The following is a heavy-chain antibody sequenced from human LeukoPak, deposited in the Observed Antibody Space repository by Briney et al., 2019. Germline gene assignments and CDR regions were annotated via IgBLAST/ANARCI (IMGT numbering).Heavy chain of an antibody. D-gene: IGHD4-23*01. CDR3: AREGYGGDSMGLDY. V-gene: IGHV3-7*01. J-gene: IGHJ4*02. CDR2: VMVDGSEK. Sequence: GGSLRLSCAASGFTFSRYWMSWVRLAPGKGLEWVANVMVDGSEKHYVDSVKGRFTISRDNAENSLYLQMYSLRAEDTAVYYCAREGYGGDSMGLDYWGQGTLVTVSS. CDR1: GFTFSRYW.